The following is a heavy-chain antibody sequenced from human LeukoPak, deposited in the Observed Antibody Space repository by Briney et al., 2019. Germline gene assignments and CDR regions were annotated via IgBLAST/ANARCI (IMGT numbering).Heavy chain of an antibody. V-gene: IGHV3-21*01. CDR1: GFDFSDYG. Sequence: GGSLRLSCVASGFDFSDYGMNWVRQAPGKGLEFVSSISSSGGYIYHAESLKGRFTMSRDNAENSVYLQMNSLSVEDTAVYFCVRDHYGNSGYLLWGQGTLVTVSS. J-gene: IGHJ1*01. CDR2: ISSSGGYI. CDR3: VRDHYGNSGYLL. D-gene: IGHD2-2*03.